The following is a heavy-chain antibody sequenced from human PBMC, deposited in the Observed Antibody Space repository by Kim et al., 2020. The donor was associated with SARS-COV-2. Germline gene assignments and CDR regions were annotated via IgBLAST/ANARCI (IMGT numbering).Heavy chain of an antibody. CDR2: ICDSGST. CDR3: ARRGIAVAGWGPGWFDP. D-gene: IGHD6-19*01. V-gene: IGHV4-59*08. J-gene: IGHJ5*02. Sequence: SETLSLTCTVSGGSIRSYYWSWIRQPPGKGLEWIGYICDSGSTNYNPSLESRVTISVDTSKNQFSLKLSSVTATDTAVYYCARRGIAVAGWGPGWFDPWG. CDR1: GGSIRSYY.